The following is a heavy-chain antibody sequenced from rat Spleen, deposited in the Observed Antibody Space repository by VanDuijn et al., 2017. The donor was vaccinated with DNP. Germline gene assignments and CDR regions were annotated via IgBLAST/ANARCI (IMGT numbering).Heavy chain of an antibody. J-gene: IGHJ4*01. D-gene: IGHD1-11*01. CDR1: GFTFSDCN. CDR3: TTFEGRDA. V-gene: IGHV5S10*01. CDR2: IIYDGSRT. Sequence: EVQLVESGGGLVRPGRSLKLSCATSGFTFSDCNMAWVRQAPKKGLEWVATIIYDGSRTYYRNSVKGRFTISRDNAKSTLHLQMDSLRSEDTATYYCTTFEGRDAWGQGTSVTVSS.